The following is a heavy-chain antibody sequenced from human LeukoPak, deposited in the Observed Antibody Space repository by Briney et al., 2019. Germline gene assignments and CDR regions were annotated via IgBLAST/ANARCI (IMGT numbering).Heavy chain of an antibody. J-gene: IGHJ4*02. Sequence: SETLSLTCTVSGGSISSYYWSWIRQPPGKGLEWIGYIYYSGSTNYNPSLKSRVTISVDTSKNQFSLKLSSVTAADTAVYYCARHSRHCSGGSCYPLYYFDYWGQGTLVTVSS. CDR2: IYYSGST. CDR1: GGSISSYY. D-gene: IGHD2-15*01. CDR3: ARHSRHCSGGSCYPLYYFDY. V-gene: IGHV4-59*08.